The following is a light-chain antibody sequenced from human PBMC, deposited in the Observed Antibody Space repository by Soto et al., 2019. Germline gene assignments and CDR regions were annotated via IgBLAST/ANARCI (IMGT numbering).Light chain of an antibody. CDR2: GPS. J-gene: IGKJ1*01. V-gene: IGKV3-20*01. CDR1: ERISNNY. CDR3: HQYAISPRT. Sequence: EIVLTQSPGTLSLSPGERATLACRANERISNNYLAWYQQKPGQAPSLLVYGPSSRDTGISDRFSGSGSGTDFTLTISRLEPEDFAVYYGHQYAISPRTCGQGTRV.